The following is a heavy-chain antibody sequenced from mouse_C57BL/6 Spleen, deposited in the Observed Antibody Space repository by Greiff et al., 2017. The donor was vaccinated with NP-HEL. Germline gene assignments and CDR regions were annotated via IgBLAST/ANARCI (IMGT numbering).Heavy chain of an antibody. CDR3: ARHNYGSSRDYAKDC. D-gene: IGHD1-1*01. CDR2: ISSGGSYT. CDR1: GFTFSSYG. J-gene: IGHJ4*01. V-gene: IGHV5-6*01. Sequence: EVKVVESGGDLVKPGGSLKLSCAASGFTFSSYGMSWVRQTPDKRLEWVATISSGGSYTYYPDSVTGRCTISRDNAKNTLYLQMSILNSEDTAMYYCARHNYGSSRDYAKDCWGQGTSVTVSS.